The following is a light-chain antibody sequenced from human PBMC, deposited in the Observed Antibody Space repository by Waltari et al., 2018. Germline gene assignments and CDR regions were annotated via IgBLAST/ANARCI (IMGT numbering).Light chain of an antibody. CDR2: LGS. Sequence: DIVMTQSPLSLPVTSGEPASISCRSSQSLLYSNGYNYLDWYLQKPGQSPQLLIYLGSNRASGVPDRFSGSGSGTDFTLNISRVEAEDVGVYYCMQAVQTPLTFGGGTKVEIK. V-gene: IGKV2-28*01. CDR3: MQAVQTPLT. J-gene: IGKJ4*01. CDR1: QSLLYSNGYNY.